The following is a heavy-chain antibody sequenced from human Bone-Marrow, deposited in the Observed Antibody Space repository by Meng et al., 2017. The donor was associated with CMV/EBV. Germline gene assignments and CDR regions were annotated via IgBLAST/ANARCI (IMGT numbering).Heavy chain of an antibody. Sequence: VQVVEAWVEVEKGGAELEGSRKASGYTFSSECIGWVRKCAGQGLEWMGWISGYNGNTNYGQTLQGRVTMTTDTSTRRAYMELTMLIYDDTAVNYRAGVPLRLEYAAASDLWGRGTLVTVSS. V-gene: IGHV1-18*01. CDR1: GYTFSSEC. CDR3: AGVPLRLEYAAASDL. D-gene: IGHD2-15*01. CDR2: ISGYNGNT. J-gene: IGHJ2*01.